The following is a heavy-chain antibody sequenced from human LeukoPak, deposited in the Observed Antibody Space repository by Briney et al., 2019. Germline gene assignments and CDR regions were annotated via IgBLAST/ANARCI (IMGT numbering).Heavy chain of an antibody. CDR1: GGTFSSHA. CDR2: IIPILGIA. D-gene: IGHD3-22*01. Sequence: SVKVSCKASGGTFSSHAISWVRQAPGQGLEWMGRIIPILGIANYAQKFQGRVTITADKSTSTAYLKLSSMRSEDTAVYDCARDGPLDYYDRSGNPFVIWGQGTMVTVSS. J-gene: IGHJ3*02. CDR3: ARDGPLDYYDRSGNPFVI. V-gene: IGHV1-69*04.